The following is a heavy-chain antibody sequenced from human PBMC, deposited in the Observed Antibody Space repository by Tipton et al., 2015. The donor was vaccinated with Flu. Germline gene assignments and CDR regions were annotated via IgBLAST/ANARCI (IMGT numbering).Heavy chain of an antibody. D-gene: IGHD2-15*01. J-gene: IGHJ5*02. CDR3: ARAPGRPCSANACPNWFDP. CDR2: IFHSGTT. Sequence: GLVKPSETLSLTCIVSGYSISSGYYWGWIRQPPGKGLEWIGSIFHSGTTYYNPSLKSRVTISVDTSKNQFSLKMSSVTAADTAVYYCARAPGRPCSANACPNWFDPCGQGTLVTVST. CDR1: GYSISSGYY. V-gene: IGHV4-38-2*02.